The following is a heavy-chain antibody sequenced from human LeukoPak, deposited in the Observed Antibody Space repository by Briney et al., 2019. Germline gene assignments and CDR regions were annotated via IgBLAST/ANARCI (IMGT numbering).Heavy chain of an antibody. V-gene: IGHV4-38-2*01. CDR1: NYYISSGSY. D-gene: IGHD2-2*01. Sequence: SETLSLTCGVSNYYISSGSYWSWIRQPPGKGLEWIGSIYHTGSAYYSSSLQSRVTISVDTSKNQFSVKLSSVTAADTAVYYCARANDRGGTSPLDYWGQGTLVTVSS. J-gene: IGHJ4*02. CDR3: ARANDRGGTSPLDY. CDR2: IYHTGSA.